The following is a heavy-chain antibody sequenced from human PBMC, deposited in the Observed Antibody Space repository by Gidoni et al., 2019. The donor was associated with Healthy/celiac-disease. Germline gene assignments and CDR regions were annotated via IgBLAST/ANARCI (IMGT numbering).Heavy chain of an antibody. CDR1: GFTFSSYA. CDR3: ARDQQLVEGNWFDP. D-gene: IGHD6-13*01. Sequence: QVQLVESGGGVVQPGRSLRLSCAASGFTFSSYAMHWVRQAPGKGLEWVAVISYDGSNKYYADSVKGRFTISRDNSKNTLYLQMKSLRAEDTAVYYCARDQQLVEGNWFDPWGQGTLVTVSS. CDR2: ISYDGSNK. J-gene: IGHJ5*02. V-gene: IGHV3-30*04.